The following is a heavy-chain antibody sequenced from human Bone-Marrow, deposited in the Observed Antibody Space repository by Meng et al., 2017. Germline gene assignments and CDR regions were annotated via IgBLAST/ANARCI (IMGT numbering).Heavy chain of an antibody. CDR2: ISYDGRTK. CDR1: GFSFSIYA. Sequence: QVQLVESGGGVVQPGRSLRLSFAASGFSFSIYAMHWVRQVPGKGLEWVAFISYDGRTKYYADSVKGRFTISRDNSRTTFSLQMNNLRADDTAVYYCATGVAYYYDSWGQGALVTVSS. J-gene: IGHJ5*01. CDR3: ATGVAYYYDS. D-gene: IGHD3-10*01. V-gene: IGHV3-30*04.